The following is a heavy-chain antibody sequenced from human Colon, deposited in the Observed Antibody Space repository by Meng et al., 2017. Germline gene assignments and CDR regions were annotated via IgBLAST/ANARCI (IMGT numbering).Heavy chain of an antibody. Sequence: ASVKVSCKASGYTFTAYYIHWLRQAPGQGLEWMGRISPKSGGTNYAQKFQGRVTMTTDTSTNTAYMLLTNLRSDDTGINYCTRLVGAPGDPDPWGQGTRVTVSS. D-gene: IGHD1-26*01. V-gene: IGHV1-2*05. CDR1: GYTFTAYY. CDR3: TRLVGAPGDPDP. J-gene: IGHJ5*02. CDR2: ISPKSGGT.